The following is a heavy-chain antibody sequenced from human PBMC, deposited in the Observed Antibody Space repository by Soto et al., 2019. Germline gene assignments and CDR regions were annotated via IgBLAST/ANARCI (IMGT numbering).Heavy chain of an antibody. Sequence: SETLSLTCTVSGGSISSGGYYWSWIRQHPGKGLEWIGYIYYSGSTYYNPSLKGRVTISVDTSKNQFSLKLSSVTAADTAVYYCAREGITMARVSGAFDIWGQGTMVTVSS. D-gene: IGHD3-10*01. J-gene: IGHJ3*02. CDR2: IYYSGST. CDR3: AREGITMARVSGAFDI. CDR1: GGSISSGGYY. V-gene: IGHV4-31*03.